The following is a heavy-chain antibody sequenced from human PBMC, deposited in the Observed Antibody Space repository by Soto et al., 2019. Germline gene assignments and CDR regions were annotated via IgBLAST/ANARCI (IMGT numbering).Heavy chain of an antibody. J-gene: IGHJ4*02. CDR2: IVVGSGNT. Sequence: SVKVSCKASGFTFTSSAAQWVRQARGQRLEWIGWIVVGSGNTNYAQKFQERVTITRDMSTSTAYMELSSLRSEDTAVYYCAAERNYDSSGYYDYWGQGTLVTVSS. V-gene: IGHV1-58*01. CDR3: AAERNYDSSGYYDY. D-gene: IGHD3-22*01. CDR1: GFTFTSSA.